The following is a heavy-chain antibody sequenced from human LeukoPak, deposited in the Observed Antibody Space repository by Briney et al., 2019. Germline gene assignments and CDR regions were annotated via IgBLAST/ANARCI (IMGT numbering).Heavy chain of an antibody. Sequence: GSLRLSCAASGFTFSSFGMHWVRQPPGKGLEWIGEINHSGSTNYNPSLKSRVTISVDTSKNQFSLKLSSVTAADTAVYYCARGRMYRYDFWSGYPKTTNWFDPWGQGTLVTVSS. J-gene: IGHJ5*02. D-gene: IGHD3-3*01. CDR1: GFTFSSFG. CDR3: ARGRMYRYDFWSGYPKTTNWFDP. CDR2: INHSGST. V-gene: IGHV4-34*01.